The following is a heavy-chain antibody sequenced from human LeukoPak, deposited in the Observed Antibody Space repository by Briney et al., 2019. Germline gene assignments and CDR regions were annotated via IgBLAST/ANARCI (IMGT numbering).Heavy chain of an antibody. V-gene: IGHV1-46*01. CDR3: AREPDDFWSGYAFDY. Sequence: ASVKVSCKASGYTFTSYYMHWVRQAPGQGLEWMGIINPSGGSTSYAQKFQGRVTMTRDTSTSTVYMELSSLRSEDTAVYYCAREPDDFWSGYAFDYWGQGTLVTVSP. D-gene: IGHD3-3*01. J-gene: IGHJ4*02. CDR2: INPSGGST. CDR1: GYTFTSYY.